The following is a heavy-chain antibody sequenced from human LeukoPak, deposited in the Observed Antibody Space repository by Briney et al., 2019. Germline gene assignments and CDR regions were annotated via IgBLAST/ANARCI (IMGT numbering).Heavy chain of an antibody. Sequence: ASVKVSCKASGGTFSSYAISWVRQAPGQGLEWMGGIIPIFGIANYAQKFQGRVTITADESTSTAYMELSSLRSEDTAVYYCASPYYGSGITAPDVWGQGTTVTVSS. CDR3: ASPYYGSGITAPDV. CDR1: GGTFSSYA. D-gene: IGHD3-10*01. V-gene: IGHV1-69*13. CDR2: IIPIFGIA. J-gene: IGHJ6*02.